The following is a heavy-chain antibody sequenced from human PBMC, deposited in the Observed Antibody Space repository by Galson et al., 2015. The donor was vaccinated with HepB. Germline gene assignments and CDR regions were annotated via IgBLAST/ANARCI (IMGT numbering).Heavy chain of an antibody. CDR1: GGTFSSYT. V-gene: IGHV1-69*04. J-gene: IGHJ6*02. D-gene: IGHD3-9*01. CDR3: ARDGTDILTGYLLRGDYYYYGMDV. CDR2: IIPILGIA. Sequence: SVKVSCKASGGTFSSYTISWVRQAPGQGLEWMGRIIPILGIANYTQKLQGRVTMTTDTSTSTAYMELRSLRSDDTAVYYCARDGTDILTGYLLRGDYYYYGMDVWGQGTTVTVSS.